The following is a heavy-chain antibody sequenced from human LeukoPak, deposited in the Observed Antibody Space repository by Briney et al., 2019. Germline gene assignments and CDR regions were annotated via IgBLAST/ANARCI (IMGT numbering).Heavy chain of an antibody. D-gene: IGHD3-3*02. J-gene: IGHJ4*02. CDR1: GFTFSNYW. V-gene: IGHV3-7*03. CDR3: AVLEGLS. CDR2: INQDGTEK. Sequence: GGSLRLSCEASGFTFSNYWMSWVRQAPGKGLDWVANINQDGTEKYYAHSVRGRFTISRDNAKNSVQLQMNNLRAEDTALYYCAVLEGLSWGQGTLVTVSS.